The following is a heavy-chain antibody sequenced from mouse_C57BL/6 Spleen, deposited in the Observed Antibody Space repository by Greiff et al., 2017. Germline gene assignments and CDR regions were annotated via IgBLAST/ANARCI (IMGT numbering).Heavy chain of an antibody. J-gene: IGHJ4*01. CDR2: ISSGSSTI. CDR1: GFTFSDYG. V-gene: IGHV5-17*01. D-gene: IGHD2-2*01. Sequence: EVQLQESGGGLVKPGGSLKLSCAASGFTFSDYGMHWVRQAPEKGLEWVAYISSGSSTIYYADTVKGRFTISRDNAKNTLFLQMTSLRSEDTAMYYCARGGYDIMDYWGQGTSVTVSS. CDR3: ARGGYDIMDY.